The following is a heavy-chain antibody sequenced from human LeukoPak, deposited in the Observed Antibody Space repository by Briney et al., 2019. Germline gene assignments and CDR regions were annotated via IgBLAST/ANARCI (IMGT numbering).Heavy chain of an antibody. Sequence: GRSLRLSCAASGFTFSSYGMHWVRQAPGKGLEWVAVISYDGSNKYYADSVKGRFTISRDNSKNTLYLQMNSLRAEDTAVYYCARGDYSFGMDVWGQGTTVTVSS. CDR1: GFTFSSYG. D-gene: IGHD4-11*01. J-gene: IGHJ6*02. CDR2: ISYDGSNK. V-gene: IGHV3-30*03. CDR3: ARGDYSFGMDV.